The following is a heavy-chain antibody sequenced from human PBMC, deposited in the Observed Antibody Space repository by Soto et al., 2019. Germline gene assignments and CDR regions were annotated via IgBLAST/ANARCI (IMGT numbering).Heavy chain of an antibody. CDR2: IYPGDSDT. J-gene: IGHJ4*02. D-gene: IGHD2-2*01. CDR1: GYSFTSYW. Sequence: EVQLVQSGAEVKKPGESLKISCKGSGYSFTSYWIGWVRQMPGKDLEWMGIIYPGDSDTRYSPSFQGQVTISADKSISTAYLQWSSLKASDTAMYYCARLGGYCSITICYGGVDYWGQGTLFTVSS. CDR3: ARLGGYCSITICYGGVDY. V-gene: IGHV5-51*03.